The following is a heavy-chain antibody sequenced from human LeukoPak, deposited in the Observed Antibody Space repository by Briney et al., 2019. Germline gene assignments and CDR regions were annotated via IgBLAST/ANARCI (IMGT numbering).Heavy chain of an antibody. D-gene: IGHD6-6*01. V-gene: IGHV1-2*02. Sequence: ASVKVSCKTSGYTFTGYYMHWVRQAPGQGVEWMGWINPNSGGTNYAQQFQGRVTMTRDTSISTAYMELSSLRSDDTAVYYCARDVSLIAARPRFVDYWGQGALVTVSS. CDR3: ARDVSLIAARPRFVDY. CDR2: INPNSGGT. CDR1: GYTFTGYY. J-gene: IGHJ4*02.